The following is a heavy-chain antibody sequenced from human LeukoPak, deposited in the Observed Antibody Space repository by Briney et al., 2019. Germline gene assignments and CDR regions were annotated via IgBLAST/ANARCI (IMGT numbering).Heavy chain of an antibody. CDR2: INHSGST. V-gene: IGHV4-34*01. Sequence: GSLRLSCAASGLTFSSYSMNWVRQPPGKGLEWIGEINHSGSTNYNPSLKSRVTISVDTSKNQFSLKLSSVTAADTAVYYCARGRRTGPPDYWGQGTQVTVSS. CDR3: ARGRRTGPPDY. CDR1: GLTFSSYS. J-gene: IGHJ4*02.